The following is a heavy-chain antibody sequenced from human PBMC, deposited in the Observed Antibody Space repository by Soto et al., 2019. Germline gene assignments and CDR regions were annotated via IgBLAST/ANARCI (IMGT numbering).Heavy chain of an antibody. Sequence: ASVKVSCKASGYTFTSNDINWVRQATGQGLEWMGWMNPNSGNTNYAQKFQGWVTMTRDTSISTAYMELSRLRSDDTAVYYCARGPIAVAGFWFDPWGQGTLVTVSS. CDR3: ARGPIAVAGFWFDP. CDR2: MNPNSGNT. V-gene: IGHV1-2*04. CDR1: GYTFTSND. D-gene: IGHD6-19*01. J-gene: IGHJ5*02.